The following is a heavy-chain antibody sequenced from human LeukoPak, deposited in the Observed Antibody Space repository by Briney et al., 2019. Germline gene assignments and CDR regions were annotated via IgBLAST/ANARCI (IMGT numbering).Heavy chain of an antibody. D-gene: IGHD5-24*01. V-gene: IGHV3-30-3*01. J-gene: IGHJ3*02. CDR1: GFTFSSYA. CDR2: ISYDGSNK. CDR3: ARARDGYNYRGFDI. Sequence: GRSLRLSCAASGFTFSSYAMHWVRQAPGKGLEWVAVISYDGSNKYYADSVKGRFTISRDNSKNTLYLQMNSLRAEDTAVYYCARARDGYNYRGFDIWGQGTRVTVSS.